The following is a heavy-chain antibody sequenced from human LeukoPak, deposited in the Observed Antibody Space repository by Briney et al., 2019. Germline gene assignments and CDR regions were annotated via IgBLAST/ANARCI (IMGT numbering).Heavy chain of an antibody. V-gene: IGHV3-23*01. CDR3: ANVIMSPSDY. J-gene: IGHJ4*02. D-gene: IGHD5/OR15-5a*01. CDR2: ISGSGGST. Sequence: GGSLRLSCAASGFTFSSYAVSWVRQAPGKGLEWVSAISGSGGSTYYADSVKGRFTISRDNSKNTLYLQMNSLRAEDTAVYYCANVIMSPSDYWGQGTLVTVSS. CDR1: GFTFSSYA.